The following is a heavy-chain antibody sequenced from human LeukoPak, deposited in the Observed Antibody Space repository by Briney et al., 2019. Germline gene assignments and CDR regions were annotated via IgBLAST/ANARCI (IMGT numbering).Heavy chain of an antibody. Sequence: GGSLRLSCAASGFTFSSYWMYWVRQAPGKGLVWVSRINTNGTSTSYADSVKGRFTISRDNAKNTLYLQMNSLRPEDTAVYYCALSRILDYWGQGTLVTVSS. CDR3: ALSRILDY. D-gene: IGHD3-16*02. CDR1: GFTFSSYW. J-gene: IGHJ4*02. CDR2: INTNGTST. V-gene: IGHV3-74*01.